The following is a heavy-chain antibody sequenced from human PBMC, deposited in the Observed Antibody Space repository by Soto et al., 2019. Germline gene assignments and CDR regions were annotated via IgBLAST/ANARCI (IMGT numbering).Heavy chain of an antibody. CDR1: GGSISTSNW. Sequence: QVQLQESGPGLVKPTGTLSLTCTVSGGSISTSNWWSWVRQPPGKGLEWIGEVYHKGGTNYNPSLKSRLSRSVDKSKNQFSLKLNSVTAADTAVYFCARGSYASNFDSWGQGTLVTVSS. D-gene: IGHD3-16*01. CDR2: VYHKGGT. CDR3: ARGSYASNFDS. V-gene: IGHV4-4*01. J-gene: IGHJ4*02.